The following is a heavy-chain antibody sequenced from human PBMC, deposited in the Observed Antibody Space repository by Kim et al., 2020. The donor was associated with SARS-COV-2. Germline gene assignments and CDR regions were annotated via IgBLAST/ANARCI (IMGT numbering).Heavy chain of an antibody. V-gene: IGHV4-34*01. D-gene: IGHD5-18*01. J-gene: IGHJ1*01. CDR2: INHSGST. CDR3: ASRSYGYPFQD. CDR1: GGSFSGYY. Sequence: SETLSLTCAVYGGSFSGYYWSWIRQPPGKGLEWIGEINHSGSTNYNPSLKSRVTISVDTSKNQFSLKLSSVTAADTAVYYCASRSYGYPFQDWGQGTLVTVSS.